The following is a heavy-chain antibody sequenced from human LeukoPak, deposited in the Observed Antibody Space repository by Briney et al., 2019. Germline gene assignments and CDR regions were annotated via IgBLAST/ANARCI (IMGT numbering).Heavy chain of an antibody. CDR1: GYTFTSYD. Sequence: ASVKVSCKASGYTFTSYDINWVRQVTGQGLEWMGWMNPNSGNTGYAQKFQGRVTMTRNTSISTAYMELSSLRSEDTAVYYCARGRPYCTNGVCSNWFDPWGQGTLVTVSS. V-gene: IGHV1-8*01. CDR3: ARGRPYCTNGVCSNWFDP. D-gene: IGHD2-8*01. CDR2: MNPNSGNT. J-gene: IGHJ5*02.